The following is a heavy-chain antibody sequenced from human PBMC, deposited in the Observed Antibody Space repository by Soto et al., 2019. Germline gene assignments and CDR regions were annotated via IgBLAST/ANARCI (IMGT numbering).Heavy chain of an antibody. CDR3: AKPNLYCSSTSCYDY. D-gene: IGHD2-2*01. J-gene: IGHJ4*02. CDR2: ISGSGGRI. Sequence: GTLGLTCSARGFTFSSYAMSGVRQAPGKGLEWVSVISGSGGRINYADSVKGRFTISRDNSKNTLYVQMNSLRGEDTAVYYCAKPNLYCSSTSCYDYWGQGTLVTVSS. V-gene: IGHV3-23*01. CDR1: GFTFSSYA.